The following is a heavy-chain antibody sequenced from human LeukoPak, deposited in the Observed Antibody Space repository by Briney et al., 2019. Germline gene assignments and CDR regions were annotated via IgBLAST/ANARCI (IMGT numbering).Heavy chain of an antibody. CDR1: GYTFTSYG. CDR2: ISAYNGNT. D-gene: IGHD2-15*01. CDR3: ARDGYCSGGSCYWLVYYGMDV. J-gene: IGHJ6*02. Sequence: ASVKVSCKASGYTFTSYGISWVRQAPGQGLEWMGWISAYNGNTNYAQKLQGRVTMTTDTSTSTAYMELRSLRSDDTAVYYCARDGYCSGGSCYWLVYYGMDVWGRGTTVTVSS. V-gene: IGHV1-18*01.